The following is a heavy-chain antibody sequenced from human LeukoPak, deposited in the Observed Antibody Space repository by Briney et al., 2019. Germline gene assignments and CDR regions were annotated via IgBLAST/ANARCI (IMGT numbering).Heavy chain of an antibody. D-gene: IGHD6-19*01. CDR2: ISGSGGST. CDR3: AKRLAGYSSGWHDAFDI. Sequence: GGSLRLSCAASGFTFSSYAMSWVRQAPGKGLEWVSAISGSGGSTYYADSVKGRFTISRDNSKNTLYLQMNSLRAEDTAVYYCAKRLAGYSSGWHDAFDIWGQGTMVTVSS. CDR1: GFTFSSYA. V-gene: IGHV3-23*01. J-gene: IGHJ3*02.